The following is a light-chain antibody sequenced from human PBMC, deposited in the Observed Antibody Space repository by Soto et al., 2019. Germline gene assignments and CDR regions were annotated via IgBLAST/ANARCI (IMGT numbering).Light chain of an antibody. V-gene: IGKV3-20*01. CDR2: GTS. J-gene: IGKJ1*01. CDR3: QQYGSSPRT. CDR1: QSLSSSY. Sequence: EIVLTQSPGTLSLSPGERATLSCGASQSLSSSYLAWYQQKPGQAPRLLIYGTSNRATGIPDRFSGSGSGTDFSLTISSLEPGDLAVYYCQQYGSSPRTFGQGTKVDTK.